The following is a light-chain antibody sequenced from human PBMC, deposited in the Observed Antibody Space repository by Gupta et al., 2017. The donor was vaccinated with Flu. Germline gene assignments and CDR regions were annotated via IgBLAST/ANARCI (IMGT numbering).Light chain of an antibody. Sequence: ALGPPSSMSCTFRISRGCSVGNTYLQWSQQTPGQAPRRLIYKVTNRDSGVPDRFSGSGSGTDFTLKISRVEAEDVGVYYWMQGTHWPPTFGQGTKVEMK. J-gene: IGKJ1*01. CDR1: ISRGCSVGNTY. CDR3: MQGTHWPPT. CDR2: KVT. V-gene: IGKV2-30*01.